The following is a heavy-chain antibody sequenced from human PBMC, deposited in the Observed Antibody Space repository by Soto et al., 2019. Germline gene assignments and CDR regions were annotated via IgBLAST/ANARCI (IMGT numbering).Heavy chain of an antibody. CDR3: ARSSAVTPNHFDY. J-gene: IGHJ4*02. V-gene: IGHV1-69*02. D-gene: IGHD4-17*01. CDR1: GGTFSSYT. CDR2: IIPILGIA. Sequence: SVKVSCKASGGTFSSYTISWVRQAPGQGLEWMGRIIPILGIANYAQKFQGRVTITADKSTSTAYMELSSLRSEDTAVYYCARSSAVTPNHFDYWGQGTLVTVSS.